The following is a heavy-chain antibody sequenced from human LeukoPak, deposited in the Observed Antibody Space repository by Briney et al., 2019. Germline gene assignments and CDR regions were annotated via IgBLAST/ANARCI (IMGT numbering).Heavy chain of an antibody. CDR3: ARIWGKDYYYYMDV. Sequence: ASVKVSCKASGYTFTGYYIHWVRQAPGQGLEWMGRINPNSGGTNYAQKFQGRVTMTRDTSISTAYMELSRLRSDDTAVYYCARIWGKDYYYYMDVWGKGTTVTVPS. D-gene: IGHD7-27*01. V-gene: IGHV1-2*06. J-gene: IGHJ6*03. CDR2: INPNSGGT. CDR1: GYTFTGYY.